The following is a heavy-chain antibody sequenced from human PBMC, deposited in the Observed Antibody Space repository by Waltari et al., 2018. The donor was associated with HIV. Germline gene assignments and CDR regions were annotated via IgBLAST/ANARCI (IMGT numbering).Heavy chain of an antibody. V-gene: IGHV1-2*06. J-gene: IGHJ4*02. CDR1: GYTFTGYY. CDR3: ARIPKYGVYFDY. CDR2: INPITGGT. Sequence: QVQLVQSGAEVKKPGASVKVSCKASGYTFTGYYIHWMRQAPGQGLEWMGRINPITGGTDYAQKFHGRVTMTRDTSISTAYMELSRLRSDDTALYYCARIPKYGVYFDYWGQGTLVTVSS. D-gene: IGHD4-17*01.